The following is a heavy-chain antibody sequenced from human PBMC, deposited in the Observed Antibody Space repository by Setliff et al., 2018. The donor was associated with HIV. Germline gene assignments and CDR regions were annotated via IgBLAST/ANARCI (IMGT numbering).Heavy chain of an antibody. J-gene: IGHJ5*02. CDR2: IHYSGTT. Sequence: SETLSLTCSVSGGSISSLYWSWIRQPPGKGLEWIGSIHYSGTTNYNPSLKSRLTISIDTSKTQFSLKLSSLTAADTAVYYCASRIYYYDSSRVLREEGFDPWGQGTLVTVSS. V-gene: IGHV4-59*11. CDR1: GGSISSLY. CDR3: ASRIYYYDSSRVLREEGFDP. D-gene: IGHD3-22*01.